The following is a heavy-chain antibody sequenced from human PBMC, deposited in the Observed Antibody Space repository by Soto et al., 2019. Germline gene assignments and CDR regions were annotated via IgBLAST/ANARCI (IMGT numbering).Heavy chain of an antibody. Sequence: QLQLQESGPGLVKPSKTLSLTCTVSGGSLSSSSYYWGWIRQPPGKGLEWIGSIYYSGSTYYNPSLKSRVTISVDTSKNHFSLKLSSVTAADTALYYCARHWNYYYYYMDVWGKGTTVTVS. CDR2: IYYSGST. J-gene: IGHJ6*03. CDR3: ARHWNYYYYYMDV. D-gene: IGHD3-3*01. V-gene: IGHV4-39*01. CDR1: GGSLSSSSYY.